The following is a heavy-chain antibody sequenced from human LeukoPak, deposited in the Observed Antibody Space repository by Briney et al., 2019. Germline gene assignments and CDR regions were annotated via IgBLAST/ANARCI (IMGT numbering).Heavy chain of an antibody. Sequence: GGSLRLSCAASGFTFSTYTIHWVRQAPGKGLEWVSVISYDGVNKYYANSVKGRFTISRDNSKNTLYLQMNGLRAEDTAVYCCARGPYGSGTNLDYWGQGTLVTVSS. CDR3: ARGPYGSGTNLDY. V-gene: IGHV3-30*04. D-gene: IGHD3-10*01. CDR1: GFTFSTYT. J-gene: IGHJ4*02. CDR2: ISYDGVNK.